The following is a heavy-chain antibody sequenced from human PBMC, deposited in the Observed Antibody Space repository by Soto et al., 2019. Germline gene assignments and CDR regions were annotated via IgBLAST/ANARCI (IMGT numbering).Heavy chain of an antibody. CDR1: GSTFTSYA. CDR2: INAGNGNT. Sequence: QVQLVQSGAEVKKPGASVKVSCKASGSTFTSYAMHWVRQAPGQRLEWMGWINAGNGNTKYSQKFQGRVTITRDTSASTAYMELSSLRSEDTAVYYCARLSYGSGSHKLDYWGQGTLVTVSS. CDR3: ARLSYGSGSHKLDY. V-gene: IGHV1-3*01. J-gene: IGHJ4*02. D-gene: IGHD3-10*01.